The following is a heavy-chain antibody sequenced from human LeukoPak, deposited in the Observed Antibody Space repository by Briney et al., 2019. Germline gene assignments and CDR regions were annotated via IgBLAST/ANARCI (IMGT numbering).Heavy chain of an antibody. Sequence: ASVKVSCKASGYTFTGYYMHWVRQAPGQGLEWMGWINPNSGGTNYAQKFQGRVTMTRDTSISTAYMELSRLRSDDTAVYCCARSNEWELPTFDYWGQGTLVTVSS. D-gene: IGHD1-26*01. J-gene: IGHJ4*02. CDR3: ARSNEWELPTFDY. V-gene: IGHV1-2*02. CDR1: GYTFTGYY. CDR2: INPNSGGT.